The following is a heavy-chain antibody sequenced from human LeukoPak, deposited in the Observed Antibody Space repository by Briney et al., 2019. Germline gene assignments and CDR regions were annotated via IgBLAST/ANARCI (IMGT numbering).Heavy chain of an antibody. V-gene: IGHV4-39*07. CDR1: GGSISSSSYY. D-gene: IGHD2-2*03. CDR3: ASGSRY. J-gene: IGHJ4*02. CDR2: INHSGST. Sequence: PSETLSLTCTVSGGSISSSSYYWSWIRQPPGKGLEWIGQINHSGSTNYNPSLKSRVTISVDTSKNQFSLKLSSVTAADTAVYYCASGSRYWGQGTLVTVSS.